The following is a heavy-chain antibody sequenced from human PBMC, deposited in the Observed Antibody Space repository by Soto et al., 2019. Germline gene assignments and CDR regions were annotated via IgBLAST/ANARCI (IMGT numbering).Heavy chain of an antibody. CDR1: GYPFSIYH. CDR2: IDPDNGRT. J-gene: IGHJ4*02. Sequence: QVLLEQSGAEVRRPGASVKISCQASGYPFSIYHMHWVRQAPGQGLEWMGMIDPDNGRTKFAQSLQGRVTMTRDTSTNSVYMELRALKSEDTAIYFCTRMSRSFDYWGQGSHVTVSS. CDR3: TRMSRSFDY. V-gene: IGHV1-46*03.